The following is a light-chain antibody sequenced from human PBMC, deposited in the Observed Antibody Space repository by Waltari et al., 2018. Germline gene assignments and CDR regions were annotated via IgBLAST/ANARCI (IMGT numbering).Light chain of an antibody. CDR1: SGDVGASNY. Sequence: QSALTQPASVSGSPGQSITISCTGASGDVGASNYVSWYQQHPGKAPKLMIYDVTVRPSGVSTRFSGSKSGNTASLTISGLQAEDEADYYCCSYIGSTITWVIGGGTKLTVL. CDR3: CSYIGSTITWV. V-gene: IGLV2-14*03. J-gene: IGLJ3*02. CDR2: DVT.